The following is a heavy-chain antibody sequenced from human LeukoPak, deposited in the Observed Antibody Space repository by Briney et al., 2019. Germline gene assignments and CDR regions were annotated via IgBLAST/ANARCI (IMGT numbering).Heavy chain of an antibody. V-gene: IGHV3-33*01. CDR1: GFTFSSYG. D-gene: IGHD7-27*01. Sequence: PGRSLRLSCAASGFTFSSYGMHWVRQAPGKGLEWVAVIWYDGSNKYYADSVKGRFTISRDNSKNTLYLQMNSLRAEDTAVYYCARDMLRAYWGHWGQGTLVTVSS. CDR2: IWYDGSNK. CDR3: ARDMLRAYWGH. J-gene: IGHJ4*02.